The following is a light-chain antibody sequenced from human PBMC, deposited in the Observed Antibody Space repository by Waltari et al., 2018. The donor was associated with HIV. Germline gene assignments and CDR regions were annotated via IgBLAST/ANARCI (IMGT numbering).Light chain of an antibody. J-gene: IGLJ1*01. CDR1: RCDVGGYNY. Sequence: QSALTQPHSASGYPGQSVTISCTGTRCDVGGYNYASWFQQHPGKTPNLMIYSVSKRPSGVPDRFSGSKSGNTASLTVSGLQAEDEADYYCSSYAGSLRYVFGTGTKVTVL. CDR3: SSYAGSLRYV. V-gene: IGLV2-8*01. CDR2: SVS.